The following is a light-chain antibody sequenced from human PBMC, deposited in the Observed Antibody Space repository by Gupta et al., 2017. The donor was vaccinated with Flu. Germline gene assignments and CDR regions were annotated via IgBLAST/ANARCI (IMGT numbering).Light chain of an antibody. CDR3: QQTYSTPLT. Sequence: DIPMTQSPSSLSASVGDRVTITCRASQSLNRYLNWYQQKPGKAPKLLIYTASSLQSGVPSRFRGSGSGTDFTLTSTSMQPGDFSTDYCQQTYSTPLTFGGGTKVEIK. CDR2: TAS. V-gene: IGKV1-39*01. CDR1: QSLNRY. J-gene: IGKJ4*01.